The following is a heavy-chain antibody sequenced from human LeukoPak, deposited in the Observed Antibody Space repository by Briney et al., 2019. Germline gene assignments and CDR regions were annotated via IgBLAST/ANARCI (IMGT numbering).Heavy chain of an antibody. CDR3: ARGPITTRSHFDY. CDR1: GGTFSSYA. Sequence: SVKVSCKASGGTFSSYAISWVRQAPGQGLEWMGGIIPIFATANYAQKLQGRVTITADESTSTAYMELSSLRSEDTAVYYCARGPITTRSHFDYWGQGTLVTVSS. CDR2: IIPIFATA. V-gene: IGHV1-69*13. J-gene: IGHJ4*02. D-gene: IGHD3-22*01.